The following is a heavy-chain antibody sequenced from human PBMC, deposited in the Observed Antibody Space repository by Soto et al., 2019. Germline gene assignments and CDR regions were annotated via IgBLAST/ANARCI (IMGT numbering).Heavy chain of an antibody. Sequence: GGSLRLSCAASGFTFSSYGMHWVRQAPGKGLEWVAVISYDGSNKYYADSVKGRFTISRDNSKNTLYLQMNSLRAEDTAVYYCAKADSYDILTSTKTNYGMDVWGQGTTVTVSS. CDR1: GFTFSSYG. D-gene: IGHD3-9*01. CDR2: ISYDGSNK. J-gene: IGHJ6*02. V-gene: IGHV3-30*18. CDR3: AKADSYDILTSTKTNYGMDV.